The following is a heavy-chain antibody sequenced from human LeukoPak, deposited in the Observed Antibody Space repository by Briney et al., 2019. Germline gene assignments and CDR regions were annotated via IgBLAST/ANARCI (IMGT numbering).Heavy chain of an antibody. J-gene: IGHJ3*02. CDR2: ISGSGGST. CDR3: AKGADYYDSSGYQNDAFDI. Sequence: GGSLRLSGAASGFTFSSYAMSWVRQAPGKGLEWVSAISGSGGSTYYADSVKGRFTISRDNSKNTLYLQMNSLRAEDTDVYYCAKGADYYDSSGYQNDAFDIWGQGTMVTVSS. CDR1: GFTFSSYA. V-gene: IGHV3-23*01. D-gene: IGHD3-22*01.